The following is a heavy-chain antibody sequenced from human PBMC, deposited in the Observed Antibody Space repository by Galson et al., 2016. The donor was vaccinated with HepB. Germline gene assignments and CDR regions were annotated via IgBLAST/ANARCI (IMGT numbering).Heavy chain of an antibody. CDR1: GYSFTSSW. J-gene: IGHJ5*02. V-gene: IGHV5-51*01. CDR2: IYPGASDI. Sequence: QSGAEVKKPGESLNISRKGSGYSFTSSWIGWVRQMPGKGLEWRGMIYPGASDIRYSPPLQGQVTISADKSINPAYLQWSSLKASDPAMYYWARREDYQLGGGFDPWGQGTLVTVSS. D-gene: IGHD3-16*01. CDR3: ARREDYQLGGGFDP.